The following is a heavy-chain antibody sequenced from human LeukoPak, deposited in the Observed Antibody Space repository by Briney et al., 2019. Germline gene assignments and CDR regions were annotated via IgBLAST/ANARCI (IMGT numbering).Heavy chain of an antibody. Sequence: SETLSLTCTVSGGSISIGGYYWGWIRQPPGKGLEWIGSIYYRGSTYYNPSLKSRVTISIDTSENQFSLKLNSVTAADTAVYYCARCYRGEFDYWGQGTLVTVSS. V-gene: IGHV4-39*01. D-gene: IGHD5-12*01. CDR1: GGSISIGGYY. J-gene: IGHJ4*02. CDR3: ARCYRGEFDY. CDR2: IYYRGST.